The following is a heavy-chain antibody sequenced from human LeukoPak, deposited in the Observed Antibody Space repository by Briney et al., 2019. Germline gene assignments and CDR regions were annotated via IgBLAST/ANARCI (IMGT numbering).Heavy chain of an antibody. J-gene: IGHJ4*02. CDR1: GYTFTSYD. CDR3: ARGIYCSSTSCYTGFDY. D-gene: IGHD2-2*02. CDR2: MNPNSGNT. Sequence: GASVNVSCKASGYTFTSYDINWARQATGQGLEWMGWMNPNSGNTGYAQKFQGRVTMTRNTSISTAYMELSSLRSEDTVVYYCARGIYCSSTSCYTGFDYWGQGTLVTVSS. V-gene: IGHV1-8*01.